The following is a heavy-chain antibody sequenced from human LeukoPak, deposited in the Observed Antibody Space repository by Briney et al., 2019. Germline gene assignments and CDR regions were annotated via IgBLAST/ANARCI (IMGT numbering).Heavy chain of an antibody. V-gene: IGHV3-23*01. CDR3: AKSGGDNYDYYFDY. CDR2: LSGSGVIT. D-gene: IGHD5-18*01. J-gene: IGHJ4*02. Sequence: GGSLRLSCAASGFTFSSYAMSWVRQAPGKGLEWVSTLSGSGVITYYAGSVKGRFTISRDNSKNTLYLQVNSLRAEDTAVYYCAKSGGDNYDYYFDYWGQGTLVTVSS. CDR1: GFTFSSYA.